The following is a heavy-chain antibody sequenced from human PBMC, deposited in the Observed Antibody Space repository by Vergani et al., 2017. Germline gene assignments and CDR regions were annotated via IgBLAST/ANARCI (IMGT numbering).Heavy chain of an antibody. D-gene: IGHD3-10*01. V-gene: IGHV3-33*08. Sequence: VQLVESGGDLVQPGGSLRLSCAASGFTFSSYSMNWVRQAPGKGLEWVATIWYDGNKKYYADSVKGRLTISRDNSKNTLSLLMNNVRVEDTAVYYCSRGFGRLSAGFDYWGQGTLVTVSS. J-gene: IGHJ4*02. CDR2: IWYDGNKK. CDR1: GFTFSSYS. CDR3: SRGFGRLSAGFDY.